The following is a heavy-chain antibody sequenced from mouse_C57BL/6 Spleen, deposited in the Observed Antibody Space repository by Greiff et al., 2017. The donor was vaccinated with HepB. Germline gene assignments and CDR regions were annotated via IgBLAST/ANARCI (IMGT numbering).Heavy chain of an antibody. J-gene: IGHJ4*01. D-gene: IGHD1-1*01. V-gene: IGHV1-53*01. CDR3: ARDGGSNYYGYAMDY. CDR2: INPSNGGT. CDR1: GYTFTSYW. Sequence: VQLQQPGTELVKPGASVKLSCKASGYTFTSYWMHWVKQRPGQGLEWIGNINPSNGGTNYNEKFKSKATLTVDKSSSTAYMQLSSLTSEDSAVYYSARDGGSNYYGYAMDYWGQGTSVTVSS.